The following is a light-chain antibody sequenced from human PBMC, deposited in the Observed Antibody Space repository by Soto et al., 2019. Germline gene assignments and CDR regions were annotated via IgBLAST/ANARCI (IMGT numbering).Light chain of an antibody. CDR2: EVS. Sequence: QSALTQPASVSGSPGQSITISCTGTSSDVGGYNYVSWYQQHPGKAPKLMIYEVSNRPSGVSNRFSGSKSGNTASLTFSGLQAEDEAVYYCSSDTSSSHVVFGGGTKLTVL. CDR3: SSDTSSSHVV. CDR1: SSDVGGYNY. J-gene: IGLJ2*01. V-gene: IGLV2-14*01.